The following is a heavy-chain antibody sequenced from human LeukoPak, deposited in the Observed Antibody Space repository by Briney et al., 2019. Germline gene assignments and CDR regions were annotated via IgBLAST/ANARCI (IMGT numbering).Heavy chain of an antibody. CDR3: ARVLSGRGSLYDYYYYMDV. D-gene: IGHD3-10*01. V-gene: IGHV3-53*01. CDR2: TYSNGRT. CDR1: GFSSTTYW. J-gene: IGHJ6*03. Sequence: GGSLRLSCAASGFSSTTYWMSWVRQAPGKGLEWVSVTYSNGRTYYADSVEGRFTISRDISKNTLYLQMNSLRAEDTAVYYCARVLSGRGSLYDYYYYMDVWGKGTTVIISS.